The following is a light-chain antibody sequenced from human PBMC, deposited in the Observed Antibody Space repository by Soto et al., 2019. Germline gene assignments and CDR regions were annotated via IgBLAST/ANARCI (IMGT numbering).Light chain of an antibody. Sequence: ALKQSAAILCLCPGDGGSLXCRATQSIINRYLAWYQRKPRQAPKLLIQGASSRVIGIPDRFSGSASGTDFTLTITRLEPEDFAVDYCQQYQSLTFGGGTKVDIK. V-gene: IGKV3-20*01. J-gene: IGKJ4*01. CDR2: GAS. CDR3: QQYQSLT. CDR1: QSIINRY.